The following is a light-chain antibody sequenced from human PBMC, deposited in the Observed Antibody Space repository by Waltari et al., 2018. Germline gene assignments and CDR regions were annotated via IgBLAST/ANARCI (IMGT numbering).Light chain of an antibody. CDR2: EVS. CDR1: SSDVGTYKY. V-gene: IGLV2-14*01. CDR3: SSYTSTSTDV. J-gene: IGLJ1*01. Sequence: QSALTQPASVSGSPGQSITISCTGTSSDVGTYKYVSWYQQHPGKAPKLMIYEVSSRPSGVSNRFSGSKSGNTASLTISGLQAEDEADYYCSSYTSTSTDVFGTGTKVSVL.